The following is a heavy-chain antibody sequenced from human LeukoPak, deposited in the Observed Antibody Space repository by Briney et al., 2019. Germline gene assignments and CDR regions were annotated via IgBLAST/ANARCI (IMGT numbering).Heavy chain of an antibody. CDR2: ISYDGSNK. J-gene: IGHJ6*02. CDR3: AKDAKSGMDV. CDR1: GFTFSSYG. Sequence: PGRSLRLSCAASGFTFSSYGMHWVRQAPGKGLEWVAVISYDGSNKYYADSVKGRFTISRDNSKNTLYLQMNSLRAEDTAVYYCAKDAKSGMDVWGQETTVTVSS. V-gene: IGHV3-30*18.